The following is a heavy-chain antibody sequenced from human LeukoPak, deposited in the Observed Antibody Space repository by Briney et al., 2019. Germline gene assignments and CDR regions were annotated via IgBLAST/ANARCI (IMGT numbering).Heavy chain of an antibody. CDR1: GFTFSSYA. D-gene: IGHD6-13*01. V-gene: IGHV3-23*01. CDR2: ISGSGGST. J-gene: IGHJ6*02. CDR3: AKDRDEQLLVDYYYGMDV. Sequence: GGSLRLSCAASGFTFSSYAMSWVRQAPGKGLEGVSAISGSGGSTYYADSVKGRFTISRDNSKNTLYLQMNSLRAEDTAVYYCAKDRDEQLLVDYYYGMDVWGQGTTVTVSS.